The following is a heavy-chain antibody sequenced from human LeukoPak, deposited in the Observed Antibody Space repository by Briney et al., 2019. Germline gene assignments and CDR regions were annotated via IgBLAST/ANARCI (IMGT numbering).Heavy chain of an antibody. CDR2: IIPIFGTA. D-gene: IGHD6-6*01. V-gene: IGHV1-69*13. CDR1: GGTFSSYA. J-gene: IGHJ6*02. Sequence: SVKVSCKASGGTFSSYAISWVRQAPGQGLEWMGGIIPIFGTANYAQKFQGRVTITADESTSTAYMELSSLRSEDTAVYYCARLPLRSIAVGYYGMDVWGQGTTVTVSS. CDR3: ARLPLRSIAVGYYGMDV.